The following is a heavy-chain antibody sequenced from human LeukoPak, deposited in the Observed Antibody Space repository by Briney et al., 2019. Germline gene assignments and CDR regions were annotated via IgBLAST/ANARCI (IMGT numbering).Heavy chain of an antibody. J-gene: IGHJ6*03. V-gene: IGHV1-8*01. Sequence: ASVKLSCKASGYTFTSYYINWVRQATGQGLEWMGWMNPNSGNTCYAQTFQGRVTMTRNNSISTAYMELSSLRSEDPAVYYCAGRGYCSSTSCYWGVYYYYMDVWGKGTTVSVSS. CDR1: GYTFTSYY. CDR3: AGRGYCSSTSCYWGVYYYYMDV. D-gene: IGHD2-2*01. CDR2: MNPNSGNT.